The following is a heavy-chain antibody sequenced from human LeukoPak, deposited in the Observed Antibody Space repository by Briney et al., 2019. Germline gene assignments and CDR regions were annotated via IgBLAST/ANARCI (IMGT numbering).Heavy chain of an antibody. D-gene: IGHD2-21*01. Sequence: GGSLRLSCAASGFTFSSYSMNWVRQAPGKGLEWASSISSSSSYIYYADSVKGRFTISRDNAKNSLYLQMNSLRAEDTAVYYCARGLTNLYDAFDIWGQGTMVTVSS. V-gene: IGHV3-21*01. CDR2: ISSSSSYI. CDR3: ARGLTNLYDAFDI. J-gene: IGHJ3*02. CDR1: GFTFSSYS.